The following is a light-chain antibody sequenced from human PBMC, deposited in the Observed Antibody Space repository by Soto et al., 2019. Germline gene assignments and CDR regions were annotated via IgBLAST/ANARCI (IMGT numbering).Light chain of an antibody. J-gene: IGKJ5*01. V-gene: IGKV3-15*01. CDR2: SAS. Sequence: EIVLTHSRAILYLSPGDGASLXCKTNQTVSSYLAWYQHKSGQAPRLLIYSASKRATGIPARFSGSGSGTEFTLTISSLQSEDFAVYYCQQYNNWPPSITFGQGTRLEIK. CDR3: QQYNNWPPSIT. CDR1: QTVSSY.